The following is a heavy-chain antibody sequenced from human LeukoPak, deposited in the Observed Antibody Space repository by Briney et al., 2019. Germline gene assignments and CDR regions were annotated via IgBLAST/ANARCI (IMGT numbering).Heavy chain of an antibody. J-gene: IGHJ6*03. V-gene: IGHV1-2*02. D-gene: IGHD6-13*01. CDR1: GYTYTSYY. Sequence: ASVKVSCKASGYTYTSYYMHWVRQAPGQGLEWMGWINSKSGGTNYAQKFQGRVTMTRDTSITTAYMELSRLRSDDTAVYYCARDVAAAGNAYYYYYMDVWGKGTTVTVSS. CDR2: INSKSGGT. CDR3: ARDVAAAGNAYYYYYMDV.